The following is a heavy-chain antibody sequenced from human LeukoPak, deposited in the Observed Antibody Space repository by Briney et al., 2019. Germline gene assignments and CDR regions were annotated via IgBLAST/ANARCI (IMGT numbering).Heavy chain of an antibody. J-gene: IGHJ5*02. Sequence: PGASLRLSCAASGFTFSNYAMNWVRQAPGKGLEWVSFISGSGTTPQYADSVKGRFTISSDNSKNTLYLQMNSLRAEDTAVYYCAKAQAIFGHNWFDPWGQGTLVTVSS. V-gene: IGHV3-23*01. D-gene: IGHD2/OR15-2a*01. CDR3: AKAQAIFGHNWFDP. CDR1: GFTFSNYA. CDR2: ISGSGTTP.